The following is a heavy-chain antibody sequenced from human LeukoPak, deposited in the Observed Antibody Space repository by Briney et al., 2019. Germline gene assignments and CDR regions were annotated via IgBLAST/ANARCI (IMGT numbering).Heavy chain of an antibody. CDR3: GKTTVGYSSGQKPAWPVDY. Sequence: GGSLRLSCEASGFTFGCHAMYWVRQAPGKGLEWVAGIFGSGGSPHYADPVKGRFTISRDNSRNTVYLQINSLRAEDAAVYYCGKTTVGYSSGQKPAWPVDYWGQGTLVTVSS. J-gene: IGHJ4*02. D-gene: IGHD5-18*01. CDR2: IFGSGGSP. V-gene: IGHV3-23*01. CDR1: GFTFGCHA.